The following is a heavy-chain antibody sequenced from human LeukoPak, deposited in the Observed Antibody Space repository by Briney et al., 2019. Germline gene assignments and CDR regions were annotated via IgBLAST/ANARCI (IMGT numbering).Heavy chain of an antibody. CDR3: ASGQGYGYIDY. Sequence: SETLSLTCAVYGVSFSGYYWSWIRQPPGKGLEWIGEINHSGSTNYNPSLKSRVTISVDTSKNQFSLKLSSVTAADTAVYYCASGQGYGYIDYWGQGTLVTVSS. CDR2: INHSGST. CDR1: GVSFSGYY. D-gene: IGHD3-10*01. J-gene: IGHJ4*02. V-gene: IGHV4-34*01.